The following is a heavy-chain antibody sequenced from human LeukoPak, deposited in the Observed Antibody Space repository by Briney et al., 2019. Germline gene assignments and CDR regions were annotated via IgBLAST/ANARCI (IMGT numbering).Heavy chain of an antibody. Sequence: GGSLRLSCEGSGFIFSDYYMNWIRQGPGKGLEWVSYITSSSSTIYYADSVKGRFTISRDNAKNSLYLQMNSLRAEDTAVYYCARDGWDSSSWYVWIDYWGQGTLVTVSS. CDR3: ARDGWDSSSWYVWIDY. J-gene: IGHJ4*02. V-gene: IGHV3-11*04. CDR1: GFIFSDYY. CDR2: ITSSSSTI. D-gene: IGHD6-13*01.